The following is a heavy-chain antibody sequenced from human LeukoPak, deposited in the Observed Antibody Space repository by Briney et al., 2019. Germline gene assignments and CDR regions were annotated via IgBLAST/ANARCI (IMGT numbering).Heavy chain of an antibody. Sequence: GGSLRLSCAASGFTFRSYWMSWVRQAPGKGLEWVANIKQDGSEKYYVDSVKGRFTVSRDNAKNSLYLHMNSLRAADTAVYFCARGRTAFDYWGQGSLVTVSS. CDR3: ARGRTAFDY. V-gene: IGHV3-7*04. CDR1: GFTFRSYW. CDR2: IKQDGSEK. J-gene: IGHJ4*02.